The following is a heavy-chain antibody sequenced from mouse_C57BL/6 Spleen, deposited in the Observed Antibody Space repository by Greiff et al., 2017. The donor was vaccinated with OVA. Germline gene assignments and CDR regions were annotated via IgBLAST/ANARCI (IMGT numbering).Heavy chain of an antibody. V-gene: IGHV1-55*01. CDR3: AREGDGSSYKRYFDG. D-gene: IGHD1-1*01. CDR1: GYTFTSYW. Sequence: QVQLQQPGAELVKPGASVKMSCKASGYTFTSYWIPWVKQRPGQGLAWIGDIYPGSGSTNYNEKFKSKATLTVDTSSSTAYMQLSSLTSEDSAVYYCAREGDGSSYKRYFDGWGTGTTVTVSS. CDR2: IYPGSGST. J-gene: IGHJ1*03.